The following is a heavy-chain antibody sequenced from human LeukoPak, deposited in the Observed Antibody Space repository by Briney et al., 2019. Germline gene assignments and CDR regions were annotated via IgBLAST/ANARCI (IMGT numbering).Heavy chain of an antibody. D-gene: IGHD1-26*01. CDR3: ARWDLGATKGGIDY. CDR2: IYYSGST. CDR1: GGSISSYY. J-gene: IGHJ4*02. V-gene: IGHV4-59*01. Sequence: SETLSLTCTVSGGSISSYYWSWIRQPPGKGLEWIGYIYYSGSTNYNPSLKSRVTISVDTSKNQFSLKLSSVTAADTAVYYCARWDLGATKGGIDYWGQGTLVTVSS.